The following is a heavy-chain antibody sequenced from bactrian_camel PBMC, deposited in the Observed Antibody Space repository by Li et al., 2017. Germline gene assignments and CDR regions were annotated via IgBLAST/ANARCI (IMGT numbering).Heavy chain of an antibody. Sequence: VQLVESGGGTVQAGGSLILACTHSGFALDGSDMGWCRQTPGNEREVVATISDVGPWYAGDVKGRFTFSRDIAKNTVYLQMNNLIPEDTAMYYCAVDLRSVCLSQISQDYAYNYWGQGTQVTVS. CDR3: AVDLRSVCLSQISQDYAYNY. CDR1: GFALDGSD. V-gene: IGHV3S55*01. J-gene: IGHJ4*01. D-gene: IGHD6*01. CDR2: ISDVGP.